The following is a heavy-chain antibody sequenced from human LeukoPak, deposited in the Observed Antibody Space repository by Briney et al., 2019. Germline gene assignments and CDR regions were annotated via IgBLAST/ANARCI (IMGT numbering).Heavy chain of an antibody. D-gene: IGHD2-15*01. Sequence: SETLSLTCAVYGGSFSDCYWSWIRQPPGKGLEWIGEINHSGSTNYNPSLKSRVTISVDTSKNQFSLKLSSVTAADTAVYYCARSRSGGTQSKSTYFDLWGRGTLVTVSS. CDR3: ARSRSGGTQSKSTYFDL. CDR1: GGSFSDCY. V-gene: IGHV4-34*01. CDR2: INHSGST. J-gene: IGHJ2*01.